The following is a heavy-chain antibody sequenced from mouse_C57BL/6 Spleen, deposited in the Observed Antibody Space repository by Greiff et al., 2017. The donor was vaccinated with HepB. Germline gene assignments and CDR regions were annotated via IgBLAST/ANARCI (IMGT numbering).Heavy chain of an antibody. V-gene: IGHV1-50*01. CDR3: ARCPITTVVKYYFDY. CDR1: GYTFTSYW. J-gene: IGHJ2*01. CDR2: IDPSDSYT. D-gene: IGHD1-1*01. Sequence: QVQLQQPGAELVKPGASVKLSCKASGYTFTSYWMQWVKQRPGQGLEWIGEIDPSDSYTNYNQKFKGKATLTVDTSSSTAYMQLSSLTSEDSAVYYCARCPITTVVKYYFDYWGQGTTLTVSS.